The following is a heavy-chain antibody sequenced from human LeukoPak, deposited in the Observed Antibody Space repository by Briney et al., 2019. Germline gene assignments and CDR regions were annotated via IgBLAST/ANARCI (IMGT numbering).Heavy chain of an antibody. CDR1: GFTFSSYA. CDR2: ISGSGGST. V-gene: IGHV3-23*01. Sequence: GGSLRLSCAASGFTFSSYAMSWVRQAPGKGLEWVSAISGSGGSTYCADSVKGRFTISRDNSKNTLFLQMNSLKASDTAMYYCARSGAPYCGSGGSCYSNDYWGQGTLVTVSS. CDR3: ARSGAPYCGSGGSCYSNDY. D-gene: IGHD2-15*01. J-gene: IGHJ4*02.